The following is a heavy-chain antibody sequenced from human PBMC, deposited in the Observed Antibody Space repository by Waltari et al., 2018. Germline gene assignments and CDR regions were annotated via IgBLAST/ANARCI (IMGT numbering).Heavy chain of an antibody. D-gene: IGHD3-9*01. CDR1: GFTFRGNA. Sequence: EVELLEAGGGLVQPGGSLSLSCNTLGFTFRGNAMGWVRQGPGKGLECVSGIGSDLNTHYADSVKGRFTISRDNSKNTLYLQMNSLRAEDTALYYCVKDIFRWAFDIWGQGTMVTVSS. CDR2: IGSDLNT. J-gene: IGHJ3*02. CDR3: VKDIFRWAFDI. V-gene: IGHV3-23*01.